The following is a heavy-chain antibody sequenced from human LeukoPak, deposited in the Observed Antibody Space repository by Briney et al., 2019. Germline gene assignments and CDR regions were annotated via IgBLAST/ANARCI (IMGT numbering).Heavy chain of an antibody. J-gene: IGHJ4*02. Sequence: PSETLSLTCSVSGGSISSSSYYWGWIRQPPGKGLEWIGSIYYSGSTYYNPSLKSRVTISVDTSKNQFSLKLSSVTAADTAVYYCARDPYYYDSSDYWGQGTLVTVSS. CDR1: GGSISSSSYY. V-gene: IGHV4-39*07. D-gene: IGHD3-22*01. CDR2: IYYSGST. CDR3: ARDPYYYDSSDY.